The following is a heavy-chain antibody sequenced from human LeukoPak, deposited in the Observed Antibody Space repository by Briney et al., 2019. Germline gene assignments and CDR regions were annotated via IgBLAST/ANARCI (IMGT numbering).Heavy chain of an antibody. V-gene: IGHV3-74*01. Sequence: GGSLRLSCAASGFSFRSCWMHWVRQALGKELVWVSRINGDGSTTNYADSVRGRFTISRDNAKNTLYLQMNSLRADDSAVYFCASLVGGYYPPVEAFDVWGQGTMVTVSS. CDR1: GFSFRSCW. J-gene: IGHJ3*01. CDR3: ASLVGGYYPPVEAFDV. D-gene: IGHD3-3*01. CDR2: INGDGSTT.